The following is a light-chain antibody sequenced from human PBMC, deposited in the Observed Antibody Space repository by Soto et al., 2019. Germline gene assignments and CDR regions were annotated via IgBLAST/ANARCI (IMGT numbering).Light chain of an antibody. CDR3: LQYNSHPYT. J-gene: IGKJ2*01. CDR1: QNVNIW. Sequence: DIQVTQSPSTLSAYVGDRVIITCRASQNVNIWLAWYQQRPREAPKLLIYKTSSLESGVPSRFSGSGSGTEFTLTISSLEPDDFGPYFCLQYNSHPYTFGQGTQLEIK. CDR2: KTS. V-gene: IGKV1-5*03.